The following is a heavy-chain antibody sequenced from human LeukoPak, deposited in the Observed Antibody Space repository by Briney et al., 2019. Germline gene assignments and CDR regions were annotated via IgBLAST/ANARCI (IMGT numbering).Heavy chain of an antibody. Sequence: SETLSLTCTVSGGSTSSSSYYWGWIRQPPEKGLEWIGSIYYSGSTYYNPSLKSRVTISVDTSKNQFSLKLSSVTAADTAVYYCVSPAKYYYDSSGTTSEAFDIWGQGTMVTVSS. CDR1: GGSTSSSSYY. J-gene: IGHJ3*02. CDR2: IYYSGST. D-gene: IGHD3-22*01. V-gene: IGHV4-39*01. CDR3: VSPAKYYYDSSGTTSEAFDI.